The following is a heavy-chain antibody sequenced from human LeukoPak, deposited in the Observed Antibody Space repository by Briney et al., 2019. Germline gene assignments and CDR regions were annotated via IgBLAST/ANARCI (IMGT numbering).Heavy chain of an antibody. CDR3: AXDXRDXYGFGSYWYFDL. Sequence: PGGSLRLSCAASGFTFSSYGMHWVRQAPGKGLEWVAFIRYDGSNKYYADSVKGRFTISRDNSKNTLYLQMNSLRAEDTAVYYCAXDXRDXYGFGSYWYFDLWGRGTLVTVSS. D-gene: IGHD5-18*01. J-gene: IGHJ2*01. CDR1: GFTFSSYG. CDR2: IRYDGSNK. V-gene: IGHV3-30*02.